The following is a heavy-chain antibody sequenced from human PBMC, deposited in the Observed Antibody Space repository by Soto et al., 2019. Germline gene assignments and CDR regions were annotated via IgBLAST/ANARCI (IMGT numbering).Heavy chain of an antibody. Sequence: GGSLRLSCAASGFAFSTYAMTWVRQAPGKGLEWVSVISGSGGSSYYAASVKGRFTISRDNSKNTLYLQMNGLRAGDTALYYCAKVTKRAAAGRYEYYKYGMDVWGQGTTVTVSS. CDR1: GFAFSTYA. V-gene: IGHV3-23*01. J-gene: IGHJ6*02. D-gene: IGHD6-13*01. CDR2: ISGSGGSS. CDR3: AKVTKRAAAGRYEYYKYGMDV.